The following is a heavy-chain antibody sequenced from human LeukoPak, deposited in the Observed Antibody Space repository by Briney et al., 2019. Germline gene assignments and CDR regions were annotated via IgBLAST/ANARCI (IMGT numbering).Heavy chain of an antibody. J-gene: IGHJ3*02. D-gene: IGHD1-26*01. CDR1: GYTFTGYY. Sequence: ASVKVSCKASGYTFTGYYMHWVRQAPGQGLEWMGWTNPNSGGTNYAQKFQGRVTMTRDTSISTAYMELSRLRSDDTAVYYCAGLATSSYAFDIWGQGTMVTVSS. CDR2: TNPNSGGT. CDR3: AGLATSSYAFDI. V-gene: IGHV1-2*02.